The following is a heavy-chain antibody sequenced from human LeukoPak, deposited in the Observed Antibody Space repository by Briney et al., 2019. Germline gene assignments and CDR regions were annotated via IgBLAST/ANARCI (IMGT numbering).Heavy chain of an antibody. CDR1: GGTFSSYA. D-gene: IGHD3-22*01. V-gene: IGHV1-69*04. CDR3: ARPGYYYDSSGYPARFDY. CDR2: ILPILGIA. J-gene: IGHJ4*02. Sequence: TSVKVSCTASGGTFSSYAISWVRQAPGQGLEWMGRILPILGIANYAQKFQGRVTITADKSTSTAYMELSSLRSEDTAVYYCARPGYYYDSSGYPARFDYWGQGTLVTVFS.